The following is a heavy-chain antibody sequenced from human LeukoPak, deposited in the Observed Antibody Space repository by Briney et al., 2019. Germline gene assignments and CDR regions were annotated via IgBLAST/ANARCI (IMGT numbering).Heavy chain of an antibody. CDR2: IYTSGST. V-gene: IGHV4-61*02. D-gene: IGHD3-10*01. J-gene: IGHJ3*02. Sequence: SETLSLTCTVSGGSISSGSYYWSWIRQPAGKGLEWIGRIYTSGSTNYNPSLKSRVTMSVDTSKNQFSLKLSSVTAADTAVYYCARARGGAFDIWGQGTMVTVSS. CDR3: ARARGGAFDI. CDR1: GGSISSGSYY.